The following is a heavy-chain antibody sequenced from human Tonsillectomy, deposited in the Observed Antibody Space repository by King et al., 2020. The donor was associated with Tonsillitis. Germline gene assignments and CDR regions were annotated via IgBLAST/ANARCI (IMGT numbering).Heavy chain of an antibody. Sequence: VQLVESGGGVVQPGRSLRLSCAASGFTFSSYAMHWVRQAPGKGLEWVTVISYDGGNKYYADSVKGRFTISRDNSKNTLYLQMNSLSAEDTAVYYCARGSSGWEYWYFDLCGRGTLVTVSS. CDR2: ISYDGGNK. CDR1: GFTFSSYA. CDR3: ARGSSGWEYWYFDL. V-gene: IGHV3-30-3*01. J-gene: IGHJ2*01. D-gene: IGHD6-19*01.